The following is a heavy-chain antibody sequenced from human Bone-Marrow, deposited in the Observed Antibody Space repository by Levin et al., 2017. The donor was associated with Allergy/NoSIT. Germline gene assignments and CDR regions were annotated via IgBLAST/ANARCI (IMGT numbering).Heavy chain of an antibody. CDR3: AKLYYDFWTGHRTPHNWFDS. Sequence: GESLKISCEASGFSFSSYAMSWVRQAPGEGLEWVSALRGGGQNTLYADSVKGRFTISRDNSKDTLYLEMNSLRVEDTAIYYCAKLYYDFWTGHRTPHNWFDSWGQGILVTVSS. V-gene: IGHV3-23*01. J-gene: IGHJ5*01. CDR2: LRGGGQNT. CDR1: GFSFSSYA. D-gene: IGHD3-3*01.